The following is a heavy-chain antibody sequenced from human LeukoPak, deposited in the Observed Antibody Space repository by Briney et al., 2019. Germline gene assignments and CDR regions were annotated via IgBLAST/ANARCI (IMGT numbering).Heavy chain of an antibody. D-gene: IGHD4-17*01. CDR2: IYYSGST. Sequence: SETLSLTCTVSGGSISSYYWSWIRQPPGKGLEWIGYIYYSGSTNYNPSLKSRVTISVDTSKNQFSLKLSSVTAADTAVYYCARGFGDQGNYWGQGTLVTVSS. J-gene: IGHJ4*02. CDR3: ARGFGDQGNY. CDR1: GGSISSYY. V-gene: IGHV4-59*01.